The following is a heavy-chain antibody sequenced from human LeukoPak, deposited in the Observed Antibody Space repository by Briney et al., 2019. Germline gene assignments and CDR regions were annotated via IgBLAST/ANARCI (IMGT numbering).Heavy chain of an antibody. Sequence: SETLSLTCTVSGGSISSSNYYWSWIRRPPGKGLERIGYIYYSGSTNYNPSLKSRVTISVDTAKIQFSLKLSSVTAADTAVYYCARHQKKSIAARQGYYYYYIDVWGKGTTVTVSS. CDR3: ARHQKKSIAARQGYYYYYIDV. V-gene: IGHV4-61*05. CDR1: GGSISSSNYY. CDR2: IYYSGST. D-gene: IGHD6-6*01. J-gene: IGHJ6*03.